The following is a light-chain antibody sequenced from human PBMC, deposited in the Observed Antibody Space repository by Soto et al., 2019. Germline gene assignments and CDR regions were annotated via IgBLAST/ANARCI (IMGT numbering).Light chain of an antibody. CDR1: QSVSSN. J-gene: IGKJ2*01. Sequence: EKMMTQSPATLSVTKEERATLSCRASQSVSSNLAWYQQKPGQAPRLLIFRVSNSATGIPDRFSVSESGRDFTRTICSLDPADYAIYYCSQFVGAPPRRFCQGTRLDI. V-gene: IGKV3D-15*01. CDR2: RVS. CDR3: SQFVGAPPRR.